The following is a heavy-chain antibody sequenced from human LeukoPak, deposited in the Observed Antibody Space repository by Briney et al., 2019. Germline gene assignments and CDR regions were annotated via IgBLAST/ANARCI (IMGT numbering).Heavy chain of an antibody. D-gene: IGHD3-16*01. CDR1: GFTFSSYA. V-gene: IGHV3-30-3*01. CDR3: ALSPPDVLGYGSDYFDY. CDR2: ISYDGSNK. J-gene: IGHJ4*02. Sequence: GGFLRLSCAASGFTFSSYAMHWVRQAPGKGLEWVAVISYDGSNKYYADSVKGRFTISRDNSKNTLYLQMNSLRAEDTAVYYCALSPPDVLGYGSDYFDYWGQGTLVTVSS.